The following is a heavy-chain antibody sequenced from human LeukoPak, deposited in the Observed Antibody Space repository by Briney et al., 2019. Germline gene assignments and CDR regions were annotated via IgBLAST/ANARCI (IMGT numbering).Heavy chain of an antibody. Sequence: KPGGSLRLSCAASGFTFSSCSMNWVRQAPGKGLEWVSSISSSSSYIYYADSVKGRFTISRDNAKNSLYLQMNSLRAEDTAVYYCAREAVWYCSSTSCDDYWGQGTLVTVSS. CDR1: GFTFSSCS. CDR2: ISSSSSYI. D-gene: IGHD2-2*01. V-gene: IGHV3-21*01. J-gene: IGHJ4*02. CDR3: AREAVWYCSSTSCDDY.